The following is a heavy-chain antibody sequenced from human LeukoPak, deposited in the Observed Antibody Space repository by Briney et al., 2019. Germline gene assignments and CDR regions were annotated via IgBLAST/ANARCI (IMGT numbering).Heavy chain of an antibody. V-gene: IGHV3-66*02. CDR1: GFTVSSNY. Sequence: PGGSPRLSCAASGFTVSSNYMSWVRQAPGKGLEWVSVICSGGSTYYADSVKGRFTISRDNSKNTLYLQMNSLRAEDTAVYYCASSEQVPYYYGMDVWGQGTTVTVSS. D-gene: IGHD1-26*01. CDR2: ICSGGST. CDR3: ASSEQVPYYYGMDV. J-gene: IGHJ6*02.